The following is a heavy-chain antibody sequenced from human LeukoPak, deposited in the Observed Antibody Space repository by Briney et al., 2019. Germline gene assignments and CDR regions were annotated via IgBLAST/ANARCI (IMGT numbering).Heavy chain of an antibody. CDR2: ISYDGSNK. CDR1: GFTFSSYG. V-gene: IGHV3-30*18. Sequence: WRSLRLSCAATGFTFSSYGMHWVRQAPGKGLEWVAVISYDGSNKYYADSVKGRFTISRDNSKNTLYLQMNSLRAEDTAVYYCAKASYYDSSGYSPGYYWGQGTLVTVSS. D-gene: IGHD3-22*01. CDR3: AKASYYDSSGYSPGYY. J-gene: IGHJ4*02.